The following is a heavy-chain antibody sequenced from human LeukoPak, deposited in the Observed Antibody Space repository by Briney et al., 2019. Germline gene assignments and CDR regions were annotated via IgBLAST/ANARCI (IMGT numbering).Heavy chain of an antibody. Sequence: GRSLRLSCAASGFTFDDYAMHWVRQAPGKGLEWVSGISWNSGSIGYVDSVKGRFTISRDNAKNSLYLQMNSLRAEDTAVYYCARDSSSWNNWFDPWGQGTLVTVSS. V-gene: IGHV3-9*01. D-gene: IGHD6-13*01. CDR2: ISWNSGSI. CDR3: ARDSSSWNNWFDP. J-gene: IGHJ5*02. CDR1: GFTFDDYA.